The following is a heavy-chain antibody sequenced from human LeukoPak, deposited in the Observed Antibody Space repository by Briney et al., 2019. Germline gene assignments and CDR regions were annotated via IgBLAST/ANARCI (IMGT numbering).Heavy chain of an antibody. CDR1: GGSISSYYW. J-gene: IGHJ4*02. CDR2: IYWNDDK. D-gene: IGHD5-18*01. Sequence: KPSETLSLTCTVSGGSISSYYWSWIRQPPGKALEWLALIYWNDDKRYSPSLKSRLTITKDTSKNQVVLTMTNMDPVDTATYYCAHSVGYSYGYYFDYWGQGTLVTVSS. CDR3: AHSVGYSYGYYFDY. V-gene: IGHV2-5*01.